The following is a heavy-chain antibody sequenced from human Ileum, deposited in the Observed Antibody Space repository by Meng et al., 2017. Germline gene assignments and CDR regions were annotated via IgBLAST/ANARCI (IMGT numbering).Heavy chain of an antibody. J-gene: IGHJ4*02. CDR1: GYPFTKNG. V-gene: IGHV7-4-1*02. CDR3: AREPQRFDY. Sequence: VQTVQSASDLNTPGTSLKSCYRASGYPFTKNGMIWVRQAPRQGLEWIGWIKTDTGNPTYGQGFTGRFVFSLDTSVSTAYLQISSLKTEDTAVYYCAREPQRFDYWGQGTLVTVSS. CDR2: IKTDTGNP.